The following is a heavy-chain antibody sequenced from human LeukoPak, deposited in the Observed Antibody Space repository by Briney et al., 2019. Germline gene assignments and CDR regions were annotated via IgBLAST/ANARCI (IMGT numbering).Heavy chain of an antibody. V-gene: IGHV3-66*01. CDR3: ATDVRSSPLGF. D-gene: IGHD6-13*01. CDR2: IYSGGST. CDR1: GFTVTNDY. Sequence: GGSLRLSCAVSGFTVTNDYMNWVRQAPGKGLEWVSIIYSGGSTYYADSVKGRFTISRDSSNNTLFLQMSNLRADDSGLYYCATDVRSSPLGFWGHGTLVTDSS. J-gene: IGHJ4*01.